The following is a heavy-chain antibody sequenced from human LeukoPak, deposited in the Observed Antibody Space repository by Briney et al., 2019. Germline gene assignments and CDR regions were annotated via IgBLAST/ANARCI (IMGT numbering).Heavy chain of an antibody. V-gene: IGHV1-69*04. Sequence: SVKVSCKASGGTFSSYAISWVRQAPGQGLEWMGRIIPILGIANYAQKFQGRVTITADKSTSTAYMELSSLRSEDTAVYYCARDRKYQPYYYGMDVWGQGTTVTVSS. D-gene: IGHD2-2*01. CDR3: ARDRKYQPYYYGMDV. CDR2: IIPILGIA. CDR1: GGTFSSYA. J-gene: IGHJ6*02.